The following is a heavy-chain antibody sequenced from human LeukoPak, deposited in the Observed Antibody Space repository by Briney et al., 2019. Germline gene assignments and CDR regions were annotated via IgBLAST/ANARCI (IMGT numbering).Heavy chain of an antibody. Sequence: SETLSLTCTVSGGSISSGGYYWSCIRQHPGKGLECIGYIYYSGSTYYNPSLKSRVTISVDTSKNQFSLKLSSVTAADTAVYYCAREGYDILTGSPFDYWGQGTLVTVSS. J-gene: IGHJ4*02. CDR1: GGSISSGGYY. CDR2: IYYSGST. V-gene: IGHV4-31*03. CDR3: AREGYDILTGSPFDY. D-gene: IGHD3-9*01.